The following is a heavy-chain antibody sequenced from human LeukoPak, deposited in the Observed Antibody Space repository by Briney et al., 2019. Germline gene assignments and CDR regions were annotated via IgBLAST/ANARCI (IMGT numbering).Heavy chain of an antibody. CDR3: ARLRRTTVTTGRGGIDY. J-gene: IGHJ4*02. D-gene: IGHD4-17*01. CDR2: FYHSGST. Sequence: SETLSLTCTVSGYFIRSGFYWGWIRQPPGKGLEWIGSFYHSGSTYYNPSLKSRVTISVDTSKNQFSLNLSSVTAADTALYYCARLRRTTVTTGRGGIDYWGQGTLVTVSS. V-gene: IGHV4-38-2*02. CDR1: GYFIRSGFY.